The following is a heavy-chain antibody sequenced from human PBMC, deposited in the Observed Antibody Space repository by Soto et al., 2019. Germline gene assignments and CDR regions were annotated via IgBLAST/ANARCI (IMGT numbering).Heavy chain of an antibody. V-gene: IGHV3-7*03. D-gene: IGHD6-19*01. Sequence: VGSLILSGAGSGFTFSGYWMTWVRQPPGKGLEWVASVNQDGTQKFYVDSVKGRFTISRDNAKNSLFLQMISLRAEDTAVYYCARWESSDWYLGIWGQGTLVTVSS. CDR3: ARWESSDWYLGI. CDR1: GFTFSGYW. CDR2: VNQDGTQK. J-gene: IGHJ4*02.